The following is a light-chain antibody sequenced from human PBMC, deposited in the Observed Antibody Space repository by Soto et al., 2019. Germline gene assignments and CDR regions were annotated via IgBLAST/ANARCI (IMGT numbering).Light chain of an antibody. CDR2: GAS. J-gene: IGKJ1*01. CDR1: QSVSSD. V-gene: IGKV3-15*01. CDR3: QQYKNWPRT. Sequence: EIVMTQSPATLSVSPGERAALSCRASQSVSSDLAWYQQKPGQAPRLLMYGASTRATAIPARFSGSGSGTEFTLTISSLQSEDFAVYYCQQYKNWPRTFGQGTKVEIK.